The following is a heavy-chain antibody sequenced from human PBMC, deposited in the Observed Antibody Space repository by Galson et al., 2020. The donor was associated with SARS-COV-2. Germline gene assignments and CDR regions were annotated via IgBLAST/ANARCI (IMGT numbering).Heavy chain of an antibody. J-gene: IGHJ4*02. Sequence: GGSLRLSCAASGFTFSSYGMHWVRQAPGKGLEWVAVIWYDGSNKYYADSVKGRFTIARDNSKNTLYLQMNSLRAEDTAVYYCAKVSYSYGYSVGYYVDYWGQGTLVTVSS. CDR3: AKVSYSYGYSVGYYVDY. CDR1: GFTFSSYG. V-gene: IGHV3-33*06. CDR2: IWYDGSNK. D-gene: IGHD5-18*01.